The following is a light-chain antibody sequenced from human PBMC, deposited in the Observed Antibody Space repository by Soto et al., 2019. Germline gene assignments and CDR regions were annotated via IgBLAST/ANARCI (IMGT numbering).Light chain of an antibody. CDR1: RSISST. J-gene: IGKJ1*01. CDR3: QQYDDWPTT. V-gene: IGKV3-15*01. CDR2: SAS. Sequence: EIVMTQSPATLSVSPGEGATLSCRASRSISSTVAWYQQKPGQAPRLLIHSASTRATGIPARFSGAGSGTEFTLAIGSLQSEDFAVYYCQQYDDWPTTFGQGTKVDIK.